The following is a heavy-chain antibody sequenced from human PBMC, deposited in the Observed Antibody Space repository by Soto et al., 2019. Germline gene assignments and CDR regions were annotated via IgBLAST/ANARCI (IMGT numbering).Heavy chain of an antibody. CDR2: IYTSGST. J-gene: IGHJ3*02. D-gene: IGHD1-1*01. Sequence: SETLSLTCTVSGGSLSSYYWSWIRQPAGKGLEWIGRIYTSGSTNYNPSLKSRVTMSVDTTKNQFSLKLSSVTAADTAVYYCARMGPANWNCRAFDIWGQETMLTVSS. CDR3: ARMGPANWNCRAFDI. CDR1: GGSLSSYY. V-gene: IGHV4-4*07.